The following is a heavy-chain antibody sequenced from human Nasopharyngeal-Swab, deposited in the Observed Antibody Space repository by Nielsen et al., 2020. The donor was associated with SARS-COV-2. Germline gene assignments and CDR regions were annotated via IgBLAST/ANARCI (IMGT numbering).Heavy chain of an antibody. V-gene: IGHV4-31*03. Sequence: SETLSLTCTVSGGSISSGGYYWNWIRQHPGEGLEWIGYIYYSGSTYYNPSLKSRVTISVDTSKNQFSLKLSSVTAADTAVYYCVRAILWFGELFPYFDYWGQGTLVTVSS. D-gene: IGHD3-10*01. CDR3: VRAILWFGELFPYFDY. CDR2: IYYSGST. CDR1: GGSISSGGYY. J-gene: IGHJ4*02.